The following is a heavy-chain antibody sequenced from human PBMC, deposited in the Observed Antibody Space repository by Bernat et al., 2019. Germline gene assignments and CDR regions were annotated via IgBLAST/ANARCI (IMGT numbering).Heavy chain of an antibody. CDR3: ARDLIAVADFSDAFDI. J-gene: IGHJ3*02. Sequence: QVQLVESGGGVVQPGRSLRLSCAASGFTFSSYGMHWVRQAPGKGLAWVAVIWYDGSNKYYADSVKGRFTISRDNSKNTLYLQINSLRAEDTAVYYCARDLIAVADFSDAFDIWGQGTMVTVSS. D-gene: IGHD6-19*01. CDR2: IWYDGSNK. CDR1: GFTFSSYG. V-gene: IGHV3-33*01.